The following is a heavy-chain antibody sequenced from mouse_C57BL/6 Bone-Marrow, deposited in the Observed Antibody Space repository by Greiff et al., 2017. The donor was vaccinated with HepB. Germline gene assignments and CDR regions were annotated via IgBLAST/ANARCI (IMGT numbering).Heavy chain of an antibody. J-gene: IGHJ2*01. CDR2: ISSGGSYT. CDR3: ARPDY. CDR1: GFTFSSYG. V-gene: IGHV5-6*01. Sequence: EVKLVESGGDLVKPGGSLKLSCAASGFTFSSYGMSWVRQTPDKRLEWVATISSGGSYTYYPDSVKGRFTISRYNAKNTLYRQMSSLKSEDTAMYYCARPDYWGQGTTLTVSS.